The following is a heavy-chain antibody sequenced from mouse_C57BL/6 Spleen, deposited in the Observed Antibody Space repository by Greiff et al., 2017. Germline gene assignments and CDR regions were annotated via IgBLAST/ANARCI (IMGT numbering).Heavy chain of an antibody. V-gene: IGHV1-53*01. CDR3: ARGRGWYAMDY. J-gene: IGHJ4*01. Sequence: QVHVKQPGTELVKPGASVKLSCKASGYTFTSYWMHWVKQRPGQGLEWLGNINPSNGGTNYNEKFKSKATLTVDKSSSTAYMQLSSLTSEDSAVYYCARGRGWYAMDYWGQGTSVTVSS. CDR2: INPSNGGT. CDR1: GYTFTSYW.